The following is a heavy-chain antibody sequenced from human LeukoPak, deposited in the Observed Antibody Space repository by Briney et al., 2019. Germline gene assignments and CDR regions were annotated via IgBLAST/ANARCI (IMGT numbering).Heavy chain of an antibody. J-gene: IGHJ6*02. CDR1: GYTFTSYD. CDR2: MNPNSGNT. V-gene: IGHV1-8*01. Sequence: GASVNVSCKASGYTFTSYDINWVRQATGQGLEWMGWMNPNSGNTGYAQKFQGRVTITRNTSISTAYMELSSLRSEDTAVYYCAREHIVTRPGGYYYYGMDVWGQGTTVTVSS. D-gene: IGHD2-21*01. CDR3: AREHIVTRPGGYYYYGMDV.